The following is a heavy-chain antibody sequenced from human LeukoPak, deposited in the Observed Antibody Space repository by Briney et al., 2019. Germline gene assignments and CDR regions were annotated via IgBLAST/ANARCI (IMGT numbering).Heavy chain of an antibody. J-gene: IGHJ3*02. V-gene: IGHV4-59*01. CDR2: IYYSGST. CDR1: GGSFSGYY. D-gene: IGHD6-19*01. CDR3: ARSIAVAGNDAFDI. Sequence: SETLSLTCAVYGGSFSGYYWSWIRQPPGKGLEWIGYIYYSGSTNYNPSLKSRVTISVDTSKNQFSLKLSSVTAADTAVYYCARSIAVAGNDAFDIWGQGTMVTVSS.